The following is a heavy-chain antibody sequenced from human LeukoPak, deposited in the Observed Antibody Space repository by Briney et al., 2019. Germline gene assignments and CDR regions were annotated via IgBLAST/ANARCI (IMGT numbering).Heavy chain of an antibody. CDR2: INHSGST. Sequence: PSETLSLTCAVYGGSFSGYYWSWIRQPPGKGLEWIGEINHSGSTNYNPFLKSRVTISVDTSKNQFSLKLSSVTAADTAVYYCATLPEDYGDTITDYWGQGTLVTVSS. J-gene: IGHJ4*02. V-gene: IGHV4-34*01. CDR3: ATLPEDYGDTITDY. D-gene: IGHD4-17*01. CDR1: GGSFSGYY.